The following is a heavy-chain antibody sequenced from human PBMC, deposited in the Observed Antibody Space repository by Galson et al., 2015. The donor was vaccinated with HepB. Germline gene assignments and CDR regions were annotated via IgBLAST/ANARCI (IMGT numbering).Heavy chain of an antibody. CDR1: GGTFSSYA. CDR3: VHSGFEYSSSSNWFDP. CDR2: IIPIFGIA. V-gene: IGHV1-69*13. D-gene: IGHD6-6*01. J-gene: IGHJ5*02. Sequence: SVKVSCKASGGTFSSYAISWVRQAPGQGLEWMGGIIPIFGIANYAQKFQGRVTITADESTSTAYMELSSLRSEDTAVYYCVHSGFEYSSSSNWFDPWGQGTLVTVSS.